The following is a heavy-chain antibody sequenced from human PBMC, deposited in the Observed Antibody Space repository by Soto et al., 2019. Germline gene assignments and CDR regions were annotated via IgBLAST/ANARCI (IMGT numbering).Heavy chain of an antibody. CDR3: AKSERYCSSTSCYARGYYYYYYMDV. D-gene: IGHD2-2*01. V-gene: IGHV3-23*01. CDR2: ISGSGGST. Sequence: EVQLLESGGGLVQPGGSLRLSCAASGFTFSSYAMSWVRQAPGKGLEWVSAISGSGGSTYYADSVKGRFTISRDNSKNTLYLKMNSLRAEDTAVYYCAKSERYCSSTSCYARGYYYYYYMDVWGKGTTVTVSS. J-gene: IGHJ6*03. CDR1: GFTFSSYA.